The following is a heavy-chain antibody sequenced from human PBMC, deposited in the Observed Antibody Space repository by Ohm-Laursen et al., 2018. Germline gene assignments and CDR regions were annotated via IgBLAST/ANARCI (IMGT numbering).Heavy chain of an antibody. D-gene: IGHD3-3*01. CDR3: ASYDPWSGFSFHS. J-gene: IGHJ4*02. CDR2: INQDGSEE. V-gene: IGHV3-7*01. Sequence: SLRLSCTASGFTFSRHWMTWVRQGPGKGLESLANINQDGSEEYYADSVKGRFTISRDNAKDSLYLQMNSLRAEDTAVYYCASYDPWSGFSFHSWGQGTLVTVSS. CDR1: GFTFSRHW.